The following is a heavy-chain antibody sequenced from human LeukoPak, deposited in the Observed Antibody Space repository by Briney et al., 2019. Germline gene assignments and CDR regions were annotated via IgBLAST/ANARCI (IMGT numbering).Heavy chain of an antibody. J-gene: IGHJ2*01. CDR1: GYTFTSYG. Sequence: ASVKVSCKASGYTFTSYGISWVRQAPGQGLEWMGWISAYNGNTNYAQKLQGRVTMTTDTSTSTAYTELRSLRSDDTAVYYCARDRVRTTYCSGGSCYSNWYFDLWGRGTLVTVSS. D-gene: IGHD2-15*01. V-gene: IGHV1-18*01. CDR2: ISAYNGNT. CDR3: ARDRVRTTYCSGGSCYSNWYFDL.